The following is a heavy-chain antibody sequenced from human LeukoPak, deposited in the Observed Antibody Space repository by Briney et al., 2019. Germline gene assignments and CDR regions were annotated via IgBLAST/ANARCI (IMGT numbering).Heavy chain of an antibody. Sequence: TGGSLRLSCAASGFTFSDYYMSWIRQAPGKGLEWVSYISSSGSTIYYADSVKGRFTISRDNAKNSLYLQMNSLRAEDTALYYCAKCYDYVWGNAFDIWGQGTMVTVPS. V-gene: IGHV3-11*01. CDR3: AKCYDYVWGNAFDI. D-gene: IGHD3-16*01. J-gene: IGHJ3*02. CDR2: ISSSGSTI. CDR1: GFTFSDYY.